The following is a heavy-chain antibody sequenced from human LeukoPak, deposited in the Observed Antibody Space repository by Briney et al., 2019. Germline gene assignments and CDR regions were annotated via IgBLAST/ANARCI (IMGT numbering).Heavy chain of an antibody. CDR1: AGSISSHY. CDR2: IYYRGST. Sequence: PSETLSLTCSVSAGSISSHYWSWIRQPPGKGLEWIGYIYYRGSTNYNPSLKSRVTISVDTSENQFSLKLSSVTAADTAVYYCARHEYYGSGFGPWGQGTLVTVSS. CDR3: ARHEYYGSGFGP. J-gene: IGHJ5*02. V-gene: IGHV4-59*08. D-gene: IGHD3-10*01.